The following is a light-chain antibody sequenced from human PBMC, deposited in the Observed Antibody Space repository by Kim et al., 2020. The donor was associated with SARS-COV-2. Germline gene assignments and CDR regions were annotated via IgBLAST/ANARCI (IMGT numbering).Light chain of an antibody. Sequence: PSSLSASVGDRVTITCQASQDASNAVNWYQQKPGRAPKLLIYDASNLDTGVPSRFSGNGFGTEFTFISANLQPEDVATYYCQQRSTFGQGTKLEI. CDR3: QQRST. CDR1: QDASNA. CDR2: DAS. J-gene: IGKJ2*01. V-gene: IGKV1-33*01.